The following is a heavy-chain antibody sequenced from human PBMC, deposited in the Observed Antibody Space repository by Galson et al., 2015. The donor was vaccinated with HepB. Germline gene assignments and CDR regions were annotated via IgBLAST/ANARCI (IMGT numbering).Heavy chain of an antibody. CDR1: GFTFRTYA. V-gene: IGHV3-23*01. D-gene: IGHD6-13*01. Sequence: SLRLSCAASGFTFRTYAMSWVRQAPGKGLEWVSAMSISGDSTYYADTVKGRFTISRDNSKNTLYLQMTSLRVEDTAVYYCAKPDSSSWYPDWYFDLWGRGTLVTVSS. CDR3: AKPDSSSWYPDWYFDL. CDR2: MSISGDST. J-gene: IGHJ2*01.